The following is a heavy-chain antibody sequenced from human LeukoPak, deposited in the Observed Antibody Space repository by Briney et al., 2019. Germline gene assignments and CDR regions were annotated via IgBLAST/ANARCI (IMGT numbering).Heavy chain of an antibody. CDR2: ISYDGSNK. Sequence: PGGSLRLSCAASGFTFSSYGMHWVRQAPGKGLEWVAVISYDGSNKYYADSVKGRFTISRDNSKNTLYLQMNSLRAEDTAVYYCAKGFHVSLFDYWGQGTLVTVSS. CDR1: GFTFSSYG. CDR3: AKGFHVSLFDY. D-gene: IGHD2-8*01. J-gene: IGHJ4*02. V-gene: IGHV3-30*18.